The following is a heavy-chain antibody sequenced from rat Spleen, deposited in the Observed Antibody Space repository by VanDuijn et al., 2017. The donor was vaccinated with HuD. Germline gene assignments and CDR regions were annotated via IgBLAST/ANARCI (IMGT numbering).Heavy chain of an antibody. Sequence: EVKLVESGGGLVQPGRSLKLSCAVSGFNFNDYWMGWVRQAPGQGLEWIAEINKDSRTIKYSTSLKDKLTISRDNAQNTRYLQMSKLGSEDTSIYYCGREESGVDYWGQGFMVTVSS. CDR1: GFNFNDYW. CDR2: INKDSRTI. D-gene: IGHD1-1*01. V-gene: IGHV4-2*01. CDR3: GREESGVDY. J-gene: IGHJ2*01.